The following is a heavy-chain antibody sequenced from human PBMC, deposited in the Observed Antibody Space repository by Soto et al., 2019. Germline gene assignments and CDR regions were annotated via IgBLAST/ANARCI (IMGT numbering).Heavy chain of an antibody. CDR1: GGSISSSNW. D-gene: IGHD2-15*01. CDR2: IYHSGST. Sequence: PSETLSLTCAVSGGSISSSNWWSWVRQPPGKGLKWSGEIYHSGSTNYTPSLKSRVTIPVDKSKNQFSLKLSSLTAADSAVYFCASGALEMVVAATTYIDYWGQGTLVTVSS. J-gene: IGHJ4*02. V-gene: IGHV4-4*02. CDR3: ASGALEMVVAATTYIDY.